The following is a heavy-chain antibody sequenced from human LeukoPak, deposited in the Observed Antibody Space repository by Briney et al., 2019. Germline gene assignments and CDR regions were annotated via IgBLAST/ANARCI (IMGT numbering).Heavy chain of an antibody. Sequence: KSGGSLRLSCAASGFTFSSYSMNWVRQAPGRGLEWVSFISTSSSYIFYADSVKGRFTSSRDNARNSLFLEMNSLRAEDTAVYYCARDSGNWNYFDSWGQGTLVTVSS. D-gene: IGHD1-1*01. V-gene: IGHV3-21*01. CDR1: GFTFSSYS. CDR3: ARDSGNWNYFDS. J-gene: IGHJ4*02. CDR2: ISTSSSYI.